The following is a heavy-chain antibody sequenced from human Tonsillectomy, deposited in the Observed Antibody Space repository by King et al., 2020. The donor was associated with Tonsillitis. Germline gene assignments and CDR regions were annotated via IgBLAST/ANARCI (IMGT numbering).Heavy chain of an antibody. CDR2: IYHGGST. D-gene: IGHD3-10*01. V-gene: IGHV4-38-2*02. J-gene: IGHJ4*02. CDR3: AREKYYCASGTYSARRGGFDY. Sequence: QLQESGPGLVKPSETLSLTCAVSNYSINSGYFWAWIRQPPGKGLEWIGTIYHGGSTYYNPSLKSRVTISVDTSKNQFSLKLKSLTAADTAVYYCAREKYYCASGTYSARRGGFDYWGQGTLVTVSS. CDR1: NYSINSGYF.